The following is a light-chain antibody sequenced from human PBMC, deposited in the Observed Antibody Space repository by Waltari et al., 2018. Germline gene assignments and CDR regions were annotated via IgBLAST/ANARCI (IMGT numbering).Light chain of an antibody. CDR1: SDINLGAYR. V-gene: IGLV5-45*03. CDR3: LMWYKSAWF. Sequence: QAILTQPSALSASPGSSASLTCTLRSDINLGAYRIYWYQQKPGSPPHYLLRYKSESDKEQGSGVPSRFSGSKDASAHAGILRISGLQPEDEADYYCLMWYKSAWFFGGGTKLAVL. CDR2: YKSESDK. J-gene: IGLJ2*01.